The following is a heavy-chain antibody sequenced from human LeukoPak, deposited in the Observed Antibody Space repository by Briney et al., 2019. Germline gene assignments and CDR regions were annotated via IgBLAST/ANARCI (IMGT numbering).Heavy chain of an antibody. Sequence: SETLSLTCTVSGGSISSYYWSWIRQPPGKGLEWIGYIYYSGSTNYNPSLKSRVTISVDTSKNQFSLKLSSVTPADTAVYYCARDLYNWLDPWGQGTLATVSS. V-gene: IGHV4-59*01. J-gene: IGHJ5*02. CDR1: GGSISSYY. CDR2: IYYSGST. CDR3: ARDLYNWLDP.